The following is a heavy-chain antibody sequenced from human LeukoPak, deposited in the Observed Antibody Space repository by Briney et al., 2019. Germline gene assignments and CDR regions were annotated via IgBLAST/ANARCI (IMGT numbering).Heavy chain of an antibody. CDR2: IIPIFGTA. J-gene: IGHJ4*02. D-gene: IGHD5-12*01. CDR1: GGTFSSYA. Sequence: SVKVSCKASGGTFSSYAISWVRQAPGQGLEWMGGIIPIFGTANYAKKFQGRVTITADESTSTAYMELSSLRSEDTAVYYCARRVLRRGYSGYEGLDYWGQGTLVTVSS. CDR3: ARRVLRRGYSGYEGLDY. V-gene: IGHV1-69*13.